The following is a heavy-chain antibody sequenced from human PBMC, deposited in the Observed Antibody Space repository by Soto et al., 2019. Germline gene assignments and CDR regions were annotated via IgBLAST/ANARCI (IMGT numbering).Heavy chain of an antibody. Sequence: PSETLSLTCTVSGGSISSYYWSWIRQPPGKGLEWIGYIYYSGSTNYNPSLKSRVTISVDTSKNQFSLKLSSVTAADTAVYYCGGRGIVVVPAGIHHYYYMDVWGKGTTVTVSS. J-gene: IGHJ6*03. CDR3: GGRGIVVVPAGIHHYYYMDV. D-gene: IGHD2-2*01. CDR2: IYYSGST. CDR1: GGSISSYY. V-gene: IGHV4-59*08.